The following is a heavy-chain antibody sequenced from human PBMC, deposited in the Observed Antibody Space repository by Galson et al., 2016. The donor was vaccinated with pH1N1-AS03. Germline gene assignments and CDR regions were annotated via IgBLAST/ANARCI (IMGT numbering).Heavy chain of an antibody. D-gene: IGHD3-3*01. Sequence: SLRLSCAVSGFSVSSKYMNWVRQAPGKGLEWIPVIFTGGTTYYADSVRGRFTISRDDSRNTLYLQMNSLRNEDTAVYYCARGITIFGLARPALDSWGQGTRVTVSS. CDR2: IFTGGTT. V-gene: IGHV3-66*02. CDR1: GFSVSSKY. CDR3: ARGITIFGLARPALDS. J-gene: IGHJ4*02.